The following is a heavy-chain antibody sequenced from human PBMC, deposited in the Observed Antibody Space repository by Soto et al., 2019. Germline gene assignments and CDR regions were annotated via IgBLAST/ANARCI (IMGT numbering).Heavy chain of an antibody. CDR2: INHSGST. D-gene: IGHD3-3*01. Sequence: SSTLSLTCAVSGGSFSGYYWSWIRQPPGKGLEWIGEINHSGSTNYNPSLKSRVTISVDTSKNQVSLKLSSVTAADTAVYYCATYPPSNFGVVFSWPPDYWGQGTLVTVSS. J-gene: IGHJ4*02. CDR1: GGSFSGYY. CDR3: ATYPPSNFGVVFSWPPDY. V-gene: IGHV4-34*01.